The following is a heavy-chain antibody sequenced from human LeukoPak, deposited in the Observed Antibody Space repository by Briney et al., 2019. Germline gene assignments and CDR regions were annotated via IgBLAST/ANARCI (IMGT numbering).Heavy chain of an antibody. CDR3: AKGWTSIKYDS. Sequence: GGSLRLSCAASGFTFSSYEMNWVRQAPGKGLEWVSYISSSGSTINYADSVKGRFTISRDNAKNSLYLQMNSLRAEDTAVYYCAKGWTSIKYDSWGQGTLVTVFS. D-gene: IGHD3/OR15-3a*01. V-gene: IGHV3-48*03. CDR1: GFTFSSYE. CDR2: ISSSGSTI. J-gene: IGHJ4*02.